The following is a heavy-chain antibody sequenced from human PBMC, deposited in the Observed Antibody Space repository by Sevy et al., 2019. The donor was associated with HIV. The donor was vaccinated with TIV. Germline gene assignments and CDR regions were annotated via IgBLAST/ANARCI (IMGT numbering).Heavy chain of an antibody. Sequence: GGSLRLSCAASGFTFSSYEMNWVRQAPGKGLEWVSYISSSGSTIYYADSVKGRFTISRDNAKNSLYLQMNSLRAEDTAVYYCARDVYYYDSSGYYDVWGKGTMVTVSS. CDR1: GFTFSSYE. CDR2: ISSSGSTI. J-gene: IGHJ6*04. V-gene: IGHV3-48*03. CDR3: ARDVYYYDSSGYYDV. D-gene: IGHD3-22*01.